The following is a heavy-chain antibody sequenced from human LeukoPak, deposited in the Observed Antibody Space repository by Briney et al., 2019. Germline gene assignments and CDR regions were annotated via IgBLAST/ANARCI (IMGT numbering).Heavy chain of an antibody. J-gene: IGHJ4*02. D-gene: IGHD2-15*01. CDR2: INGDDSSA. CDR1: GFTFSSYW. V-gene: IGHV3-74*01. CDR3: ATTDCSGGSCYLLDF. Sequence: GGSLRLSCAASGFTFSSYWMHWVRQAPGKGLVWVSRINGDDSSATYADSVKGRFTISRDNAKNTLYLQMNSLRADDTAVYYCATTDCSGGSCYLLDFWGQGTLVTVSS.